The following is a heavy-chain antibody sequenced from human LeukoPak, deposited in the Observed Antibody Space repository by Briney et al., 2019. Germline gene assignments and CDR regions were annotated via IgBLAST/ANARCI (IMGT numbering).Heavy chain of an antibody. CDR3: AGRAARFFDY. Sequence: SETLSLTCSVYVDSLYSYYWSCIRQPPGEGLQWIGYIFYSGSSNYNASRRSRVAISVDTSKNQFSLKLTSVTAADTAVYYCAGRAARFFDYWGQGILVTVSS. D-gene: IGHD6-25*01. CDR1: VDSLYSYY. J-gene: IGHJ4*02. V-gene: IGHV4-59*01. CDR2: IFYSGSS.